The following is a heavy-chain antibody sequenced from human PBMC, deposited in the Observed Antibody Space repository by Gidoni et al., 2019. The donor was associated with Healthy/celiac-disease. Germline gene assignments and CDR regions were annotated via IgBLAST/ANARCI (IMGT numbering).Heavy chain of an antibody. CDR3: ARKLELRGWFDP. J-gene: IGHJ5*02. CDR1: GGSISSSSYY. Sequence: QLQLQESGPGLVKPSETLSLTCTVSGGSISSSSYYWGWIRPPPGKGLEGIGSIYYSGSTYYNPSLKSRVTISVDTSKNQFSLKLSSVTAADTAVYYCARKLELRGWFDPWGQGTLVTVSS. D-gene: IGHD1-7*01. CDR2: IYYSGST. V-gene: IGHV4-39*01.